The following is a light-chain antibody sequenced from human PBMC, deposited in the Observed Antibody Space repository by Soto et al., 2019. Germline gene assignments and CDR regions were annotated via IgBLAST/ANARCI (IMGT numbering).Light chain of an antibody. J-gene: IGLJ1*01. Sequence: QSALTQPASVSGSPGQSITMSCTGTSSDVGGYDFVSWYQHHPGKAPRLMIYDVSHRPSGVSDRFSASKSGNTASLTISGLLAEDEADYYCSSYTSISTYVFGTGTKVTVL. CDR3: SSYTSISTYV. V-gene: IGLV2-14*03. CDR2: DVS. CDR1: SSDVGGYDF.